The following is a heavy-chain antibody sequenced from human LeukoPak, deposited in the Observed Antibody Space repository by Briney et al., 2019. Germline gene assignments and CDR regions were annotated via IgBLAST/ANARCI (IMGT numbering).Heavy chain of an antibody. CDR2: ISSSSSYI. CDR1: GFTFSSYS. J-gene: IGHJ4*02. Sequence: GGSLRLSCAASGFTFSSYSMNWVRQAPGKGLEWVSSISSSSSYIYYVNSGKARFTISRDNAKNSLYLQMNSLRAEDTAVYYCARAGLVGATYFDYWGQGTLVTVSS. V-gene: IGHV3-21*01. D-gene: IGHD1-26*01. CDR3: ARAGLVGATYFDY.